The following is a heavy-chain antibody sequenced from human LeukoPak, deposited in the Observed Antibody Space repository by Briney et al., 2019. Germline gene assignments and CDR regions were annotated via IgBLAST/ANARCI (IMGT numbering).Heavy chain of an antibody. CDR2: IYSGGST. Sequence: GGSLRLSCAASGFTFSSYAMSWVRQAPGKGLEWVSVIYSGGSTYYADSVKGRFTISRDHSKNTLYLQMNSLRTEDTAVYYCARRYCGGDCYFDYWGQGTLVTVSS. J-gene: IGHJ4*02. D-gene: IGHD2-21*02. CDR3: ARRYCGGDCYFDY. V-gene: IGHV3-53*01. CDR1: GFTFSSYA.